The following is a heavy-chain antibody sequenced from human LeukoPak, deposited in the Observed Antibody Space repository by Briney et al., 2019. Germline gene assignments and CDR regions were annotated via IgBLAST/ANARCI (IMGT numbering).Heavy chain of an antibody. D-gene: IGHD2-2*01. V-gene: IGHV3-7*01. CDR3: TRGRRVPAAMGNWFDP. J-gene: IGHJ5*02. CDR2: RNQDASEK. CDR1: GFTFSSYW. Sequence: GGSLRLSCTASGFTFSSYWMSWVRQAPGEGLEWVANRNQDASEKYYVDSVKGRFTISRDNAKNSLYLQMNSLRAEDTAVYYCTRGRRVPAAMGNWFDPWGQGTLVTVSS.